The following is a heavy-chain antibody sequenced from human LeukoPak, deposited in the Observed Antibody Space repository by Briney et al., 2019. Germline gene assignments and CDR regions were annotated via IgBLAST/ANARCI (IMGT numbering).Heavy chain of an antibody. D-gene: IGHD5-18*01. CDR2: INPSGGST. J-gene: IGHJ5*02. CDR1: GYTFTSYY. Sequence: ASVKVSCKASGYTFTSYYMHWVRQAPGQGLEWMGIINPSGGSTSYAQKFQGRVTMTGDTSTSTVYMELSSLRSEDTAVYYCAREDVDTAMVFISWFDPWGQGTLVTVSS. CDR3: AREDVDTAMVFISWFDP. V-gene: IGHV1-46*01.